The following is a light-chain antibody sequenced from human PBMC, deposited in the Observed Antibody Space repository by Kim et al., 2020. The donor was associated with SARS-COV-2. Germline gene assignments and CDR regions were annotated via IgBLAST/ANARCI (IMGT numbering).Light chain of an antibody. CDR3: SSYTSSSTLV. CDR1: RGDVGGYNC. V-gene: IGLV2-14*03. Sequence: QSTTFACAGTRGDVGGYNCVSCYQQHPGKAPKLIIYDVSNRPSGVSYRFSGSKSGNTASLTISGLQAEDEADYYCSSYTSSSTLVFGGGTQLTVL. J-gene: IGLJ2*01. CDR2: DVS.